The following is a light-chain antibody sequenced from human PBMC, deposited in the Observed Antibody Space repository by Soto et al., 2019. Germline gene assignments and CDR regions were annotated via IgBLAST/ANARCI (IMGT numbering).Light chain of an antibody. J-gene: IGLJ2*01. CDR2: DVT. Sequence: QSALTQPRSVSGSPGQSVTISCTRTSSDVGGYNYVSWYQHHPGKAPKLMIYDVTKRPSGVPDRFSGSKSGNTASLTISGLQAEDEADYYCCSYAGSYTLIFGGGTQLTVL. V-gene: IGLV2-11*01. CDR3: CSYAGSYTLI. CDR1: SSDVGGYNY.